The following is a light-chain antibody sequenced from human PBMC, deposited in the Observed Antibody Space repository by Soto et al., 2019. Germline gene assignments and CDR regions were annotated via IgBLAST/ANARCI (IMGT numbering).Light chain of an antibody. V-gene: IGKV3-20*01. Sequence: EIVLTQSPGTLSLSPGDRATLSCRASQSVSFSYLAWYQQKAGQAPRLLIYGATSRATGIPDRFSGSESGTDFTLTITRLEPEDFAVYYCQQYGSSPRTFGGGTKVEI. J-gene: IGKJ4*01. CDR3: QQYGSSPRT. CDR2: GAT. CDR1: QSVSFSY.